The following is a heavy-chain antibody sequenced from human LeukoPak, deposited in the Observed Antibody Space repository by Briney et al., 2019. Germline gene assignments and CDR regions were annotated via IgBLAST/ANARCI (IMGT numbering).Heavy chain of an antibody. CDR3: ARVGAALDY. CDR1: GFTFSSYS. D-gene: IGHD2-15*01. Sequence: GGSLRLSCAASGFTFSSYSMNWVRQAPGTGLEWVSYISSSTSTIYYADSVRGRFTISRDNAKNSLYLQMNRLRAEDTAVYYCARVGAALDYWGQGTLVTVSS. CDR2: ISSSTSTI. J-gene: IGHJ4*02. V-gene: IGHV3-48*01.